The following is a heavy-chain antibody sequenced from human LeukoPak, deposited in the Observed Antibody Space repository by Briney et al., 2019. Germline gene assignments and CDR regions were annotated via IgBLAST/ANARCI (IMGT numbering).Heavy chain of an antibody. D-gene: IGHD7-27*01. Sequence: GASVKVSCKASGGTFSSYAISWVRQAPGQGLEWMGGIIPIFGTANYAQKFQGRVTMTRDTSISTAYMELSRLRSDDTAVYYCARPIDWGFSRDAFDIWGQGTMVTVSS. CDR1: GGTFSSYA. CDR3: ARPIDWGFSRDAFDI. CDR2: IIPIFGTA. J-gene: IGHJ3*02. V-gene: IGHV1-69*05.